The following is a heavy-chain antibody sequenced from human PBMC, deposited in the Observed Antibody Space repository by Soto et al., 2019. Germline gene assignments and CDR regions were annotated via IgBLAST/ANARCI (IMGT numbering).Heavy chain of an antibody. Sequence: ASVKVSCKAIGYSFTSYGISWVRQAPGQGLEWMGWISAYNGNTNYAQKLQGRVTMTTDTSTSTAYMELRSLRSDDTAVYYCARVKGSGYHNWFDPWGQGTLVTVSS. CDR3: ARVKGSGYHNWFDP. J-gene: IGHJ5*02. CDR2: ISAYNGNT. CDR1: GYSFTSYG. V-gene: IGHV1-18*01. D-gene: IGHD3-22*01.